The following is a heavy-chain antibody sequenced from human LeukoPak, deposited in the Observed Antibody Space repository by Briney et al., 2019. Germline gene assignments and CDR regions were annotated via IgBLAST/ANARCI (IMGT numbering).Heavy chain of an antibody. V-gene: IGHV4-34*01. CDR1: GGSFSGYY. CDR2: INHSGST. D-gene: IGHD6-6*01. J-gene: IGHJ5*02. Sequence: PSETLSLTCAVYGGSFSGYYWSWIRQPPGKGLEWIGEINHSGSTNYNPSLMSRVTISVDTSKNQFSLKLSSVTAADTAVYYCARGLGDSSSSEYNWFDPWGQGTLVTVSS. CDR3: ARGLGDSSSSEYNWFDP.